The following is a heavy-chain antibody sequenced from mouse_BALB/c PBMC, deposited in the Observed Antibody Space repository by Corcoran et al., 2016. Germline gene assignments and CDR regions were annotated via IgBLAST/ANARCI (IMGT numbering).Heavy chain of an antibody. Sequence: EVQLQQSGAELVRPGALVKLSCKASGFNIKDYYMHWVKQRPEQGLEWIGWIDPENGNTKYDPKFQGKASITADTSSNTAYLQLSSLTSEDTAVYYCASIYYDYAWFAYWGQGTLVTVSA. V-gene: IGHV14-1*02. D-gene: IGHD2-4*01. CDR2: IDPENGNT. J-gene: IGHJ3*01. CDR1: GFNIKDYY. CDR3: ASIYYDYAWFAY.